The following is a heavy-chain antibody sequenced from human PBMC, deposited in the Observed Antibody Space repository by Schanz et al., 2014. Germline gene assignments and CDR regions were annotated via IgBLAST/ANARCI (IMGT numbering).Heavy chain of an antibody. J-gene: IGHJ6*02. CDR1: GFPFRSYV. Sequence: QLQLVESGGGVVQPGRSLRLSCAASGFPFRSYVMHWVRQAPGKGLEWVAFISYDGNNQYYADSVKGRFTISRDNSKNTLHLQMNSLRDEDTAMYYCARRVPYSFGLDVWGQGATVTVSS. CDR2: ISYDGNNQ. CDR3: ARRVPYSFGLDV. D-gene: IGHD1-1*01. V-gene: IGHV3-30*04.